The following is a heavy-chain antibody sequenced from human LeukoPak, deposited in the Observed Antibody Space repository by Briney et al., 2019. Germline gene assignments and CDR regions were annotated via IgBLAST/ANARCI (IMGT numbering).Heavy chain of an antibody. CDR1: GFTLRKYG. D-gene: IGHD3-10*01. CDR2: IRYDGSNK. CDR3: AKGVTLFDVFTMGSFDY. Sequence: SGGSLRLSCAPPGFTLRKYGIHWGRQAPGKGLEWVAFIRYDGSNKYYADSVKGRFTISRDNSKNTLYLQMNSLRTEDTAMSYCAKGVTLFDVFTMGSFDYWGQGTLVTVSS. V-gene: IGHV3-30*02. J-gene: IGHJ4*02.